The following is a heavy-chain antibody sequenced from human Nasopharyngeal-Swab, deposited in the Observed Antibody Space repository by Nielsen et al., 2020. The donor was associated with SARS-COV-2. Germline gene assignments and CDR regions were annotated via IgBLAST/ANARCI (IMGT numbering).Heavy chain of an antibody. Sequence: GESLNISCAASGFTFSNYWMTWVRQAPGKGLEWVSSIRVSGDTTYYADSVKGRFTISRDSSKNTLYLQMNSLRAEDTALYYCAKVKSGTSYDAFDIWGQGTMVTVSS. V-gene: IGHV3-23*01. D-gene: IGHD1-26*01. CDR1: GFTFSNYW. CDR2: IRVSGDTT. J-gene: IGHJ3*02. CDR3: AKVKSGTSYDAFDI.